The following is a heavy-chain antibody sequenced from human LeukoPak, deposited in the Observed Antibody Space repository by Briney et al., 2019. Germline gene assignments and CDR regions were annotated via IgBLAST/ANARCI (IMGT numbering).Heavy chain of an antibody. Sequence: GGSLRLSCAASGFTFSRHWMTWVRQAPGKGLEWVANIKEDGTNKNYVDSVKGRFTISRDNAKNSLYLQMNSLRAEDTAVYYCATPLDYYDSSGYHQGGDWGQGTLVTVSS. CDR1: GFTFSRHW. J-gene: IGHJ4*02. CDR2: IKEDGTNK. CDR3: ATPLDYYDSSGYHQGGD. D-gene: IGHD3-22*01. V-gene: IGHV3-7*03.